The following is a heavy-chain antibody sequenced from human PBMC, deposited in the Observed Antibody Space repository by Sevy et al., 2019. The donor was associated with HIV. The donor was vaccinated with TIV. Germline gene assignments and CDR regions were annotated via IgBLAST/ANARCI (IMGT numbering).Heavy chain of an antibody. CDR2: ISSSSSTI. CDR3: ARGDRGVGRYYYGMDV. J-gene: IGHJ6*02. Sequence: GGSLRLSCAASGFTFSSYSMNWVRQAPGKGLEWVSYISSSSSTIYYADSVKGRFTISRDKAKNSLYLQMNSLRDEDTAVYYCARGDRGVGRYYYGMDVWGQGTTVTVSS. V-gene: IGHV3-48*02. CDR1: GFTFSSYS. D-gene: IGHD3-10*01.